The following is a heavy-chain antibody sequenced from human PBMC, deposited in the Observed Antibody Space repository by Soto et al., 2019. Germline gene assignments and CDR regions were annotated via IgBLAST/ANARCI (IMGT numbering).Heavy chain of an antibody. J-gene: IGHJ5*02. V-gene: IGHV3-23*01. CDR2: IRGSGDST. CDR1: GFPFRSFA. CDR3: AMGYNYAPFDP. Sequence: EVQLLESGGALVKPGGSRRLSCEASGFPFRSFAMRWVGQVPGKGLEWVSGIRGSGDSTYYADSVKGRFTISRDNSKNTLYLQMNSLRAEDTAVYYCAMGYNYAPFDPWGQGTLVTVSS. D-gene: IGHD5-18*01.